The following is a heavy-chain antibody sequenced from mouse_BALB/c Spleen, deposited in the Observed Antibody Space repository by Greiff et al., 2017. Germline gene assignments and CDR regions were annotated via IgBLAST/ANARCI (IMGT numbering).Heavy chain of an antibody. V-gene: IGHV1S29*02. J-gene: IGHJ2*01. CDR3: ARRYFDY. CDR2: IYPYNDGT. Sequence: VQLQQSGPELVKPGASVKISCKASGYTFTDYNMHWVKQSHGKSLEWIGYIYPYNDGTKYNEKFKGKATLTSDKSSSTAYMELSSLTSEDSAVYYCARRYFDYWGQGTTLTVSS. CDR1: GYTFTDYN.